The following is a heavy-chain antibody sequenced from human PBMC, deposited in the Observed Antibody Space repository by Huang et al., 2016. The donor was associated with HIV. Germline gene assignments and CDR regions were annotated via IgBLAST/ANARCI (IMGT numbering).Heavy chain of an antibody. CDR3: ATVDYYDTSGPQRGYFDN. Sequence: QVQLVQSGAEVKKPGSSVKVSCKASGGSFRNFAIGCVRQAPGQGLEGMGGIRPTLGKANYAQKFQGRVTMIADESTSTAYMELSRLRSEDTAVYYCATVDYYDTSGPQRGYFDNWGQGTLVTVSS. V-gene: IGHV1-69*01. CDR1: GGSFRNFA. CDR2: IRPTLGKA. J-gene: IGHJ4*02. D-gene: IGHD3-22*01.